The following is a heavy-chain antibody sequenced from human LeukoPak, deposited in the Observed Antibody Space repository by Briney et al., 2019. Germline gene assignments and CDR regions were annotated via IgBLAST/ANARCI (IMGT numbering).Heavy chain of an antibody. CDR3: ARSPGGSSWYGNY. CDR2: ISSSSSTI. V-gene: IGHV3-48*01. CDR1: RFTFSSYS. Sequence: GGSLRLSCAASRFTFSSYSVNWVRQAPGKGLEWVSYISSSSSTIYYADSVKGRFTISRDNAKNSLYLQMNSLRAEDTAVYYCARSPGGSSWYGNYWGQGTLVTVSS. D-gene: IGHD6-13*01. J-gene: IGHJ4*02.